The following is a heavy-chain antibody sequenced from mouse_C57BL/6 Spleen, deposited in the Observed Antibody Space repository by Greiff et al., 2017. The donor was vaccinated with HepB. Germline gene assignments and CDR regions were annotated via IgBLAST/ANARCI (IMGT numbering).Heavy chain of an antibody. CDR2: INPYNGGT. D-gene: IGHD3-3*01. V-gene: IGHV1-19*01. CDR3: ARRAGRGPGDWFAY. Sequence: VQLQQSGPVLVKPGASVKMSCKASGYTFTDYYMNWVKQSHGKSLEWIGVINPYNGGTSYNQKFKGKATLTVDKSSSTAYMELNSLTSEDSAVYYCARRAGRGPGDWFAYWGQGTLVTVSA. CDR1: GYTFTDYY. J-gene: IGHJ3*01.